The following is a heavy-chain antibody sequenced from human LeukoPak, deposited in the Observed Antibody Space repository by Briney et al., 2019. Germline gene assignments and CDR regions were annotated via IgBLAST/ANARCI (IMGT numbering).Heavy chain of an antibody. V-gene: IGHV3-64*04. CDR2: ISSNGGST. CDR3: AKLGDYDFWSGYYYDY. Sequence: GGSLRLSCSASGFTFSSYAMHWVRQAPGKGLEYVSAISSNGGSTYYADSVKGRFTISRDNSKNTLYLQMNSLRAEDTAVYYCAKLGDYDFWSGYYYDYWGQGTLVTVSS. J-gene: IGHJ4*02. D-gene: IGHD3-3*01. CDR1: GFTFSSYA.